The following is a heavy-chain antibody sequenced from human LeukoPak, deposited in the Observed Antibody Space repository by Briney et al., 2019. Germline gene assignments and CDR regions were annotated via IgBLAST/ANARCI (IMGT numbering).Heavy chain of an antibody. CDR3: ARGAYSTFDI. Sequence: SQTLSLTCVFSGDSVSSNSVAWNWIRQSPSRGLEWLGRIYYRSKWYNDYAVSVQGRITVNPDTSKNQFSLQLDSVTPHDTALYYCARGAYSTFDIWGQGTMVTVSS. D-gene: IGHD4-11*01. V-gene: IGHV6-1*01. CDR2: IYYRSKWYN. CDR1: GDSVSSNSVA. J-gene: IGHJ3*02.